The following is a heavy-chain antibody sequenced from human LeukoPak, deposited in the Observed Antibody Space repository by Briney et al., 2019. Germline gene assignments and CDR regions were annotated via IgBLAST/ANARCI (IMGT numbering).Heavy chain of an antibody. CDR3: ARDFDSSGYYVDY. CDR1: GYTFTGYY. V-gene: IGHV1-18*04. J-gene: IGHJ4*02. CDR2: INPNSGNT. D-gene: IGHD3-22*01. Sequence: ASVKVSCKASGYTFTGYYMHWVRQAPGQGLEWMGWINPNSGNTNYAQNLQGRVTMTTDTSTSTAYMELRSLRSDDTAVYYCARDFDSSGYYVDYWGQGTLVTVSS.